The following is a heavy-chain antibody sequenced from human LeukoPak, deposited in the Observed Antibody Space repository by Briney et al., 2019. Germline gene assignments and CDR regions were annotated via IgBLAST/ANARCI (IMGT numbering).Heavy chain of an antibody. CDR2: INAGNGNT. D-gene: IGHD3-9*01. V-gene: IGHV1-3*01. CDR3: ARDNPSILTGYYTFDY. CDR1: GYTFTSYA. J-gene: IGHJ4*02. Sequence: ASVTVSCKASGYTFTSYAMHWVRQAPGQRLEWMGWINAGNGNTKYSQKFQGRVTITRDTSASTAYMELSSLRSEDTAVYYCARDNPSILTGYYTFDYWGQGTLVTVSS.